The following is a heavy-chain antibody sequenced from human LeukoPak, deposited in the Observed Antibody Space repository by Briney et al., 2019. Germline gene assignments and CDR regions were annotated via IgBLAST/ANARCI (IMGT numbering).Heavy chain of an antibody. CDR3: AREGGYSGYDPDY. CDR2: IWYDGNKK. V-gene: IGHV3-33*01. J-gene: IGHJ4*02. CDR1: GFTFSSYG. Sequence: GRSLRLSCAASGFTFSSYGLHWVRQAPGKGLGWVAVIWYDGNKKYYADSVKGRFTISRDNSKNTLYLQMNSLRAEDTAVYYCAREGGYSGYDPDYWGQGTLVTVSS. D-gene: IGHD5-12*01.